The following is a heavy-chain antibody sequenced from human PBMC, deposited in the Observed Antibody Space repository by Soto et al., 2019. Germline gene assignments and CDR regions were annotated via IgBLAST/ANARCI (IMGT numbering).Heavy chain of an antibody. Sequence: SETLSLTCAVSGFSISSSNWWSWVRQPPGKGLEWIGEIYHSGSTNYNPSLKSRVTISVDKSKNQFSLKLSSVTAADTAVYYCARGSSSGHRVYYYYGMDVWGQGTTVTVSS. CDR2: IYHSGST. D-gene: IGHD6-13*01. J-gene: IGHJ6*02. V-gene: IGHV4-4*02. CDR3: ARGSSSGHRVYYYYGMDV. CDR1: GFSISSSNW.